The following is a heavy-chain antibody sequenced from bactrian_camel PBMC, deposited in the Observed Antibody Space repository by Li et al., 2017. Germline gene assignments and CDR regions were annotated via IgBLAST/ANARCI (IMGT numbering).Heavy chain of an antibody. D-gene: IGHD6*01. CDR1: GFTFSRYG. J-gene: IGHJ4*01. CDR3: AKPSRYGGSWYGYNY. V-gene: IGHV3S6*01. CDR2: IYHDGSNT. Sequence: HVQLVESGGGLVQPGGSLRLSCAASGFTFSRYGMSWVRQAPGKGLEWVSGIYHDGSNTYYADSVKGRFTISRDNAKNTVYLQLNSLKTEDMAMYYWAKPSRYGGSWYGYNYWGQGTQVTFS.